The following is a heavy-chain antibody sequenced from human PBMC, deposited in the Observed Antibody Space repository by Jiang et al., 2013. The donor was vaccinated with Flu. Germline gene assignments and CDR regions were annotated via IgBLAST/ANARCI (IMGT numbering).Heavy chain of an antibody. CDR3: ARGRFDP. J-gene: IGHJ5*02. Sequence: LLKPSETLSLTCAVYGGSLIGYYWNWVRQPPGKGLEWIGEINHSGSTNYNPSVESRVTISVDTSKNQFSLKLTSVTAADTAVYYCARGRFDPWGQGTLVTVSS. V-gene: IGHV4-34*01. CDR2: INHSGST. CDR1: GGSLIGYY.